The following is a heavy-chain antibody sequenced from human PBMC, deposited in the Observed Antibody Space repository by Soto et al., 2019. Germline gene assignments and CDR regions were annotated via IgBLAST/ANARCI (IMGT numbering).Heavy chain of an antibody. CDR3: ARKSSISSWFDP. Sequence: ASVKVSCKASGYTFTSYGISWVRQAPGQGLEWMGWISGYDGNTNYAQEFQGRVTMTTDPSTTAGYMELRSLRSDDTAMYYCARKSSISSWFDPWGQGTLVTVSS. D-gene: IGHD6-6*01. CDR1: GYTFTSYG. V-gene: IGHV1-18*01. CDR2: ISGYDGNT. J-gene: IGHJ5*02.